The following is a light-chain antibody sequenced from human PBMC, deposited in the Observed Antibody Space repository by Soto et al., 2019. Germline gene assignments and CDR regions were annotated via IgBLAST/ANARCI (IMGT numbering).Light chain of an antibody. J-gene: IGKJ1*01. CDR1: QTLRCGY. CDR3: HQYGSSPRA. Sequence: EIVLTQSPGTLSLSPGDRATLSCRASQTLRCGYLAWYQHKPGQAPRLLIYDVSSRTTGIPDRFSGSGSGTDFTLTISRLEPEDFAVYYCHQYGSSPRAFGQGTKVDIK. V-gene: IGKV3-20*01. CDR2: DVS.